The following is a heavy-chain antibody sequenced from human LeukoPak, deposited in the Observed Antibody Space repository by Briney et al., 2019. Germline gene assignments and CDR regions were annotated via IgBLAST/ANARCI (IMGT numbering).Heavy chain of an antibody. CDR3: AKDPYIVGATTIYYFDY. V-gene: IGHV3-30*18. CDR2: ISYDGSNK. J-gene: IGHJ4*02. Sequence: GGSLRLSCAASGFTFSSYGMHWVRQAPGKGLEWVAVISYDGSNKYYADSVKGRFTISRDNSKNTLSLQMNSLRAEDTAVYYCAKDPYIVGATTIYYFDYWGQGTLVTVSS. D-gene: IGHD1-26*01. CDR1: GFTFSSYG.